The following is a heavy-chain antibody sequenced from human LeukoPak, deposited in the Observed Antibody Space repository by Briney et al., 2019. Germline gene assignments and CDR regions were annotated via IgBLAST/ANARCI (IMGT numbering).Heavy chain of an antibody. CDR2: IPTDDNPT. D-gene: IGHD3-10*01. J-gene: IGHJ4*02. CDR1: GFIFSNFV. CDR3: TRDHYFKIDY. V-gene: IGHV3-74*01. Sequence: PGGSLRLSCTTSGFIFSNFVMHWVRQAPGKGLVWVSRIPTDDNPTNYADSVAGRFTISRDNAKNTLYLQMNNLRAEDTAVYYCTRDHYFKIDYWGQGTLVTVSS.